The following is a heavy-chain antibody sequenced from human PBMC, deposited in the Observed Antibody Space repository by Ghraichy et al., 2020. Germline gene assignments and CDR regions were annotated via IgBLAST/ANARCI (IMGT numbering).Heavy chain of an antibody. J-gene: IGHJ3*02. CDR2: INHIGIT. Sequence: GSLRLSCAVYTESFSGYYWSWIRQPPGKGLEWIGEINHIGITNYRPSLKSRGTISVDTSKNQVSLNLSSVTAAETAVYYCARGVFCNGGSCYSRAFDIWGQGTMVVVSS. V-gene: IGHV4-34*01. CDR3: ARGVFCNGGSCYSRAFDI. D-gene: IGHD2-15*01. CDR1: TESFSGYY.